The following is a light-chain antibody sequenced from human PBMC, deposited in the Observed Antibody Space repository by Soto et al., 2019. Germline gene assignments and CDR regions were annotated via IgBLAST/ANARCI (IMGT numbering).Light chain of an antibody. Sequence: EIAMTQSPATLSVSPGERATLSCRASQSVSANLAWYQQKPGQAPRLLIYGPSTRATGIPARFSGSGSGTEFTLTISSLQSKDFAVYYCQQYNNWPPGTFGQGTKLEI. CDR1: QSVSAN. CDR3: QQYNNWPPGT. V-gene: IGKV3D-15*01. J-gene: IGKJ2*02. CDR2: GPS.